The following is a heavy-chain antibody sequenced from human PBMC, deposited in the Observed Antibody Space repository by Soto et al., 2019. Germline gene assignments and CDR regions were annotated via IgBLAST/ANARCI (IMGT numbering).Heavy chain of an antibody. CDR3: AKFGDYYYSLFDY. D-gene: IGHD3-22*01. Sequence: EVQLSESGGGLVHPGGSLRLSCAASGFIFRNYAMSWVRQAPGKGLEWVSVITLSGGSAYYADSVKGRFTISRDNSHNTLYLQMNSLRAEDTAVYYCAKFGDYYYSLFDYWGQGTPVTVSS. CDR2: ITLSGGSA. V-gene: IGHV3-23*01. J-gene: IGHJ4*02. CDR1: GFIFRNYA.